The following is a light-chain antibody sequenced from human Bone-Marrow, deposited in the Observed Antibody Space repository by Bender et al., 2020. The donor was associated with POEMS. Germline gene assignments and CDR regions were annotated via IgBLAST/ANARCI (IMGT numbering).Light chain of an antibody. CDR2: KDT. CDR3: QSSDSSGTSVM. V-gene: IGLV3-25*03. J-gene: IGLJ3*02. CDR1: VLSQQY. Sequence: ARITCFGDVLSQQYVFWYQQRPGQAPVLLISKDTERPSGIPERFSGSTSGTTVTLTISGVQAEDEADYFCQSSDSSGTSVMFGGGTKLTVL.